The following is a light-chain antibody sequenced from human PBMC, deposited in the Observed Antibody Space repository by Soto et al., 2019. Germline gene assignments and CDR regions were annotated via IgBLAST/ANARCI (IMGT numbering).Light chain of an antibody. V-gene: IGKV1-5*03. CDR2: KAS. J-gene: IGKJ4*01. CDR3: QQYNSYSLA. CDR1: ESISSW. Sequence: DIQMTQSPSTLSASVGDRVTITCRASESISSWLAWYQQKPGKAPKLLIYKASSLESGVPSRFSGSGSGTDFTITISSLQPDDFATYYCQQYNSYSLAFGGGTKVEIK.